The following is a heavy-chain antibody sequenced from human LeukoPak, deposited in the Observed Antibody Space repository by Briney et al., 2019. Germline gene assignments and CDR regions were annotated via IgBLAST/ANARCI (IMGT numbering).Heavy chain of an antibody. V-gene: IGHV1-2*04. CDR2: INPNSGGS. Sequence: GASVKVSCKASGYTFTGYYMHWVRQAPGQGLEWMGWINPNSGGSNYAQNFQGWVTMTRDTSISTAYMELSRLRSDDTAVYYCARDTGEDYYDSSDIRRYNDAFDIWGQGTMVTVSS. J-gene: IGHJ3*02. CDR1: GYTFTGYY. D-gene: IGHD3-22*01. CDR3: ARDTGEDYYDSSDIRRYNDAFDI.